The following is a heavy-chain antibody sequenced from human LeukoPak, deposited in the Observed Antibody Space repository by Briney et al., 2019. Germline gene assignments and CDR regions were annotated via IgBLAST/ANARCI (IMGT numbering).Heavy chain of an antibody. Sequence: PSETLSLTCTVSGYSSSSGYYWGWIRQPPGKGLEWIGSIYHSGSTYYNPSLKSRVTISVDTSKNQFSLKLSSVTAADTAVYYCARSQSGYFPDAFDIWGQGTMVTVSS. D-gene: IGHD3-22*01. CDR3: ARSQSGYFPDAFDI. CDR1: GYSSSSGYY. J-gene: IGHJ3*02. V-gene: IGHV4-38-2*02. CDR2: IYHSGST.